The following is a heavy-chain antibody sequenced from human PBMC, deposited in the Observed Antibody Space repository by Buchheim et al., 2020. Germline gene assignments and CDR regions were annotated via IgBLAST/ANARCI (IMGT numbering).Heavy chain of an antibody. Sequence: EVQLLESGGHLVQPGGSLRLSCAASGFTFSSYAMSWVRQGPEKGLEWVSTISGSGGSPYYADPVKGRFTISRDNSKNTLYLQMNSLRAEDTAVYYCAKRPGYYDSSGSWDSWGQGTL. J-gene: IGHJ4*02. CDR1: GFTFSSYA. CDR3: AKRPGYYDSSGSWDS. D-gene: IGHD3-22*01. CDR2: ISGSGGSP. V-gene: IGHV3-23*01.